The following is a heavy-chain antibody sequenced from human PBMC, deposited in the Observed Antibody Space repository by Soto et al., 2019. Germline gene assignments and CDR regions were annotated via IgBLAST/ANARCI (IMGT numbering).Heavy chain of an antibody. CDR1: GFTFSSYA. J-gene: IGHJ6*02. D-gene: IGHD6-13*01. CDR2: ISYDGSNK. V-gene: IGHV3-30-3*01. CDR3: AREGGSSRGGMDV. Sequence: GGSLRLSCAASGFTFSSYAMHWVRQAPGKGLEWVAVISYDGSNKYYADSVKGRFTISRDNSKNTLYLQMNSLRAEDTAVYYCAREGGSSRGGMDVWGQGTTVTVSS.